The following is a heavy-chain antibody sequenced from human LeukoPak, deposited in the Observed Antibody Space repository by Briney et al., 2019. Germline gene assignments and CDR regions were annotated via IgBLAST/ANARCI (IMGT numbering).Heavy chain of an antibody. V-gene: IGHV3-43*02. Sequence: GGSLRLSCVASGLPIGDFAMHWVRQAPGQGLEWVSLISGDGVSTFFTDSVKGRFSISRDNSKNSLFLEMSSLRTEDTAMCYCARESGKFDYWGQGTLVAVSS. J-gene: IGHJ4*02. CDR1: GLPIGDFA. CDR2: ISGDGVST. CDR3: ARESGKFDY.